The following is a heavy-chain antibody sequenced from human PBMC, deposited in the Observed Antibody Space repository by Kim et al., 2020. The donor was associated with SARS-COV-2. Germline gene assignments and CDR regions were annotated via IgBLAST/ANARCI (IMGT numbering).Heavy chain of an antibody. J-gene: IGHJ1*01. V-gene: IGHV3-66*01. D-gene: IGHD3-22*01. CDR3: ATVVFYYDAGYFKN. Sequence: AASGKGRLIISRDHSKNTRYLQMNSLRAEDTAVYYCATVVFYYDAGYFKNWGQGTLVIVSS.